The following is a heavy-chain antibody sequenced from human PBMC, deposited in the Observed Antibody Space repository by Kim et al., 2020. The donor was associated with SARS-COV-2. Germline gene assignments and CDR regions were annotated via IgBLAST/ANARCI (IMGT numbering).Heavy chain of an antibody. CDR2: IYYSGST. CDR1: GGSISSYY. D-gene: IGHD3-10*01. CDR3: ARDRSNYYGSGSYSVRGNWFDP. V-gene: IGHV4-59*13. J-gene: IGHJ5*02. Sequence: SETLSLTCTVSGGSISSYYWSWIRQPPGKGLEWIGYIYYSGSTNYNPSLKSRVTISVGTSKNQFSLKLSSVTAADTAVYYCARDRSNYYGSGSYSVRGNWFDPWGQGTLVTVSS.